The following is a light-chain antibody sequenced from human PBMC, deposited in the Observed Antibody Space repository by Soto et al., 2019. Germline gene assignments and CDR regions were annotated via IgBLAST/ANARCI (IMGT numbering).Light chain of an antibody. V-gene: IGKV3-20*01. CDR2: GAY. CDR1: QSVSNNY. J-gene: IGKJ1*01. Sequence: EIVLTPSPGTLSLSPGESSTLSCRASQSVSNNYLAWYQQKPGQAPRLLIYGAYNRATGIPDRFSGSGSGTDFTLTISRLEPEDLAVYYGQQYGSSPTWTFGQGTKGEIK. CDR3: QQYGSSPTWT.